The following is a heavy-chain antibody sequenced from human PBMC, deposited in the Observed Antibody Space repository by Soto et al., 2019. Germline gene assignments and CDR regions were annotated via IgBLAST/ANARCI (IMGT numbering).Heavy chain of an antibody. J-gene: IGHJ6*02. V-gene: IGHV1-69*13. CDR2: IIPIFGTA. CDR1: CGTFSNYA. CDR3: ARAWGQSIASLNHHSSCCMDF. Sequence: GASVKVSCKASCGTFSNYAISWVRQAPGQGLEWMGGIIPIFGTANYAQKFQGRVTITADESTSTAYMELSSLRSEDTAVYYCARAWGQSIASLNHHSSCCMDFWCPGTSGTGSS. D-gene: IGHD6-6*01.